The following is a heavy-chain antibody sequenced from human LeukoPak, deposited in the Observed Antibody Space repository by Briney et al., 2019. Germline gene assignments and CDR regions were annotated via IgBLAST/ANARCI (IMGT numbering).Heavy chain of an antibody. V-gene: IGHV4-34*01. D-gene: IGHD3-22*01. Sequence: PSETLSLTCAVYGGSFSGYYWNWIRQPPGKGLEWIGEINHSGNTNYNPSLKSRATMSVDTSKNQFSLRLSSVTAADTAVYYCARGHNYDSSGYFLYYWGQGTLVTVSS. CDR1: GGSFSGYY. J-gene: IGHJ4*02. CDR3: ARGHNYDSSGYFLYY. CDR2: INHSGNT.